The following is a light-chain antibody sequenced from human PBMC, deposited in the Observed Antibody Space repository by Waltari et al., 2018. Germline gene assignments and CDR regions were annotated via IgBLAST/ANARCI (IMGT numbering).Light chain of an antibody. CDR3: QEWNSSTAVV. CDR2: EGS. V-gene: IGLV3-1*01. J-gene: IGLJ2*01. Sequence: QQKPAPPPCLVNYEGSRRPAGPRGRFSASTSGNAAPLTISGPQDMDEADYYCQEWNSSTAVVFGGGTKLTVL.